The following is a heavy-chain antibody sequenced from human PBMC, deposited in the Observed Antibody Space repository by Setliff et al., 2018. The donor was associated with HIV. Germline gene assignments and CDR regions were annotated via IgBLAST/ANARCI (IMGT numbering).Heavy chain of an antibody. CDR1: GGNVSSYA. Sequence: SVKVSCKASGGNVSSYASSWVRRAPGQGLDWMGGNIPILGIAKYAKKFQGRGTITTDESTSTAYMELRRLRSEDTAVYYCARCPDSSGERPFDIWGQGTMFTVSS. CDR3: ARCPDSSGERPFDI. CDR2: NIPILGIA. D-gene: IGHD3-22*01. J-gene: IGHJ3*02. V-gene: IGHV1-69*10.